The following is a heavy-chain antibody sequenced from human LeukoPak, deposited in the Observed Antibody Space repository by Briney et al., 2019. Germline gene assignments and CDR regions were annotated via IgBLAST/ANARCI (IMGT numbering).Heavy chain of an antibody. CDR3: ARDPYCGGDCYLDAFDI. CDR2: IYYSGST. Sequence: SETLSLTCTVSGGSISSYYWSWIRQPPGKGLEWIGYIYYSGSTNYNPSLKSRVSISVDTSKNQFSLKLSSVTAADTAVYYCARDPYCGGDCYLDAFDIWGQGTMVTVSS. CDR1: GGSISSYY. D-gene: IGHD2-21*02. V-gene: IGHV4-59*01. J-gene: IGHJ3*02.